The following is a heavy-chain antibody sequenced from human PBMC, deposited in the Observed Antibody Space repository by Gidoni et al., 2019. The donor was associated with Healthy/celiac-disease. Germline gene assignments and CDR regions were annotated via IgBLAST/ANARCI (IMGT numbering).Heavy chain of an antibody. D-gene: IGHD3-10*01. Sequence: VHLLESGGGLVKPGGSLGLAWAAYGFTFSSYNMSWFRQAPGKGLEGGSAISGSGGSTYYADPVKGRFTIARDNSKNTLYLKMNSLRAEDTAVYYCAKFGGTFDYWGQGTLVTVSS. CDR1: GFTFSSYN. CDR3: AKFGGTFDY. J-gene: IGHJ4*02. V-gene: IGHV3-23*01. CDR2: ISGSGGST.